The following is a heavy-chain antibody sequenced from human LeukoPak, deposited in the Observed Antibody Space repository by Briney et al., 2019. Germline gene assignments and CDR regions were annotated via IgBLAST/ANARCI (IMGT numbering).Heavy chain of an antibody. CDR2: TYYRSKWYN. Sequence: SQTLSLTCAISGDSVSSNSAAWTWIRQSPSRGLEWLGRTYYRSKWYNDYAVSVKSRITINPDTSKNQFSLQLNSVTPEDTAVYYCARDVGNWPYYDFWSGYPIDYWGQGTLVTVSS. CDR3: ARDVGNWPYYDFWSGYPIDY. V-gene: IGHV6-1*01. J-gene: IGHJ4*02. D-gene: IGHD3-3*01. CDR1: GDSVSSNSAA.